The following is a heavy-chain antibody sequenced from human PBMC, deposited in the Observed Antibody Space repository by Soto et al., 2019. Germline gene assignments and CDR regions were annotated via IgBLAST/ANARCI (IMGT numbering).Heavy chain of an antibody. J-gene: IGHJ6*02. CDR3: ARRGPSGLQLQGYYCYGMDV. Sequence: ASVKVSCKASGYTFTSYYMHWVRQAPGQGLEWMGIINPSGGSTSYAQKFQGRVTMTRDTSTSTVYMELSSPRSEDTAVYYCARRGPSGLQLQGYYCYGMDVWGQGTTVTV. CDR1: GYTFTSYY. CDR2: INPSGGST. V-gene: IGHV1-46*01. D-gene: IGHD5-12*01.